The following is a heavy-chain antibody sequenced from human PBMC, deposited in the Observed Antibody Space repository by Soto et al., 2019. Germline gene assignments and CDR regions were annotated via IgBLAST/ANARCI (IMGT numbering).Heavy chain of an antibody. J-gene: IGHJ4*02. D-gene: IGHD2-21*02. V-gene: IGHV3-30*04. Sequence: QVQLVESGGGMVHPGTSLRLSCAASGFTFNSLSLHWVRQRPDKGLEWVAVISHDGRVTFYADFVKGRFTVSRDNSKNTIYLQVNSLRAEDTAVYYCAREPYGDSQYFDYWGQGTLVTVSS. CDR3: AREPYGDSQYFDY. CDR1: GFTFNSLS. CDR2: ISHDGRVT.